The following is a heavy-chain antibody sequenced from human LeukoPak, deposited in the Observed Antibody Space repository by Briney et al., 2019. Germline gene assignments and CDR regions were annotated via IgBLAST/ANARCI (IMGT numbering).Heavy chain of an antibody. D-gene: IGHD1-1*01. V-gene: IGHV6-1*01. CDR3: TRGWNSFDY. CDR2: TYYRSKWYN. Sequence: SQTLSLTCALSGDSVSSNSAAWNWIRQSPSRGLGWVGRTYYRSKWYNDYALSVRGRITINPDTSKNQFSLQLNSMTPEDTAVYYCTRGWNSFDYWGQGTLVTVSS. J-gene: IGHJ4*02. CDR1: GDSVSSNSAA.